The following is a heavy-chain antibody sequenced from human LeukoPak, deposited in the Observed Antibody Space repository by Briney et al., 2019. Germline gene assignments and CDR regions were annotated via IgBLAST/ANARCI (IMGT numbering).Heavy chain of an antibody. J-gene: IGHJ3*02. D-gene: IGHD3-22*01. CDR3: ARQIFSDYYDSSGYDAFDI. CDR2: IYYSGST. V-gene: IGHV4-39*01. Sequence: PSETLSLTCAVYGGSFSGYYWGWIRQPPGKGLEWIGSIYYSGSTYYNPSLKSRVTISVDTSKNQFSLKLSSVTAADTAVYYCARQIFSDYYDSSGYDAFDIWGQGTMVTVSS. CDR1: GGSFSGYY.